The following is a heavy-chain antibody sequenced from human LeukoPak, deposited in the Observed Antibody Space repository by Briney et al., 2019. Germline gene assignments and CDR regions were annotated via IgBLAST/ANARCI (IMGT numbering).Heavy chain of an antibody. D-gene: IGHD5-18*01. V-gene: IGHV3-30*18. CDR1: DFTFSNYG. Sequence: QPGRSLRLSCAASDFTFSNYGMHWVRPAPGKGLEWVAVISYDGTNKYYADSVKGRFTISRDNSNHTLYLQMNGLRAEDTAVYYCAKVAMVVYWGQGTLVTVSS. CDR2: ISYDGTNK. J-gene: IGHJ4*02. CDR3: AKVAMVVY.